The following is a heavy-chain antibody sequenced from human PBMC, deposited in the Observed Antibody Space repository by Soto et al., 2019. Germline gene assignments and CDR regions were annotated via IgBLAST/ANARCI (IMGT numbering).Heavy chain of an antibody. D-gene: IGHD5-18*01. CDR2: ISYDGSNK. CDR1: GFTFSSYA. CDR3: ARTGYRYGSKGSCYYGMDV. Sequence: QVQLVESGGGVVQPGRSLRLSCAASGFTFSSYAMHWVRQAPGKGLEWVAVISYDGSNKYYADSVKGRFTISRDNSKNTLYLQMNSLRAEDTAVYYCARTGYRYGSKGSCYYGMDVWGQGTTVTVSS. J-gene: IGHJ6*02. V-gene: IGHV3-30-3*01.